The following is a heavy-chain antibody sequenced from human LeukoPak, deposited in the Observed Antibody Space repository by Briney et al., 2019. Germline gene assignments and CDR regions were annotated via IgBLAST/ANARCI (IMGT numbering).Heavy chain of an antibody. V-gene: IGHV1-46*01. Sequence: GASVKVSCKASGYTFTSYYMHWVRQAPGQGLEWMGIINPSGGSTSYAQKFQGRVTMTRDMSTSTVYMELSSLRAEDTAVYYCARSFRDGSTIVQFWDYWGQGTLVTVSS. D-gene: IGHD5-24*01. J-gene: IGHJ4*02. CDR2: INPSGGST. CDR3: ARSFRDGSTIVQFWDY. CDR1: GYTFTSYY.